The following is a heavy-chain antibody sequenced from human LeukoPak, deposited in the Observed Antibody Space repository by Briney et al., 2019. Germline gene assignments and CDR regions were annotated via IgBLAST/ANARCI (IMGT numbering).Heavy chain of an antibody. V-gene: IGHV4-59*01. CDR2: IYYSGST. CDR1: GGSISSYY. D-gene: IGHD4-17*01. CDR3: ARETYGDYEVGMDV. Sequence: PSETLSLTCTVSGGSISSYYWSWIRQPPGKGLEWIGDIYYSGSTNYNPSLKSRVTISVDTSKNQFSLKLSSVTAADTAVYYCARETYGDYEVGMDVWGKGTTVTVSS. J-gene: IGHJ6*04.